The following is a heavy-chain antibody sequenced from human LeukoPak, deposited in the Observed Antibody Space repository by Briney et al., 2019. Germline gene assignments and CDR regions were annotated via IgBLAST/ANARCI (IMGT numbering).Heavy chain of an antibody. D-gene: IGHD5-12*01. CDR2: MNPNSGST. J-gene: IGHJ4*02. CDR3: ARGRSTGYPYYFEY. V-gene: IGHV1-8*03. Sequence: ASVTVSCKASGYTFTSYDINWVRQATGQGLEWMGWMNPNSGSTGYAQKFQGRVTITRNTSISTAYMELSGLRSEDTAVYYCARGRSTGYPYYFEYWGQRTLVTVSS. CDR1: GYTFTSYD.